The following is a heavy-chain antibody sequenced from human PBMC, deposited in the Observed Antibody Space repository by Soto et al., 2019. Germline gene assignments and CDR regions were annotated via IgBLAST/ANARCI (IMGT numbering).Heavy chain of an antibody. CDR1: GYTFTSYG. J-gene: IGHJ6*02. V-gene: IGHV1-18*01. CDR2: ISAYNGNT. Sequence: GASVKVSCKASGYTFTSYGISWVRQAPGQGLEWMGWISAYNGNTNYAQKLQGRVTMTTDTSTSTAYMELRSLRSDDTAVYYCARAKPQGIVGLRQGNYYYGMDVWGQGTTVTVSS. D-gene: IGHD1-26*01. CDR3: ARAKPQGIVGLRQGNYYYGMDV.